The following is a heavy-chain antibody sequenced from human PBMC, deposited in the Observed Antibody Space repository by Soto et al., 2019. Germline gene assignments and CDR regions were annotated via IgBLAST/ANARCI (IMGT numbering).Heavy chain of an antibody. CDR1: GFSLSTSGVG. Sequence: QITLKESGPTLVKPTQTLTLTCTFSGFSLSTSGVGVGWIRQPPGKALEWLALIYWDDDKRYSPSLKNRHTMTKNTSKHQVVLTITNLNPVDTATYYCAHSRLTVRGEPMDYLGQETLVTVSS. J-gene: IGHJ4*02. V-gene: IGHV2-5*02. CDR3: AHSRLTVRGEPMDY. CDR2: IYWDDDK. D-gene: IGHD3-10*01.